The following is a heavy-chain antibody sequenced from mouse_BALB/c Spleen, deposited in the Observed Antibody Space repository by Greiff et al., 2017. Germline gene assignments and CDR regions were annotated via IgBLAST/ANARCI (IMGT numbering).Heavy chain of an antibody. CDR1: GYTFTSYW. V-gene: IGHV1-87*01. J-gene: IGHJ3*01. CDR2: IYPGDGDT. D-gene: IGHD2-14*01. Sequence: VQLQQSGAELARPGASVKLSCKASGYTFTSYWMQWVKQRPGQGLEWIGAIYPGDGDTRYTQKFKGKATLTADKSSSTAYMQLSSLASEDSAVYYCARWGLAYYRYAFAYWGQGTLVTVSA. CDR3: ARWGLAYYRYAFAY.